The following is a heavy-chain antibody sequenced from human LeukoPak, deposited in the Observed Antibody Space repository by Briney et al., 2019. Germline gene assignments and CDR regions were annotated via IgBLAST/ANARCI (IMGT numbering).Heavy chain of an antibody. D-gene: IGHD6-19*01. V-gene: IGHV1-24*01. J-gene: IGHJ4*02. Sequence: ASVKVSCKVSGYTLTELSMHWVRQAPGKGLERMGGFDPEDGETIYAQKFQGRVTMTEDTSTDTAYMELSSLRSEDTAVYYCATGVAHSSRPWDYWGQGTLVTVSS. CDR3: ATGVAHSSRPWDY. CDR1: GYTLTELS. CDR2: FDPEDGET.